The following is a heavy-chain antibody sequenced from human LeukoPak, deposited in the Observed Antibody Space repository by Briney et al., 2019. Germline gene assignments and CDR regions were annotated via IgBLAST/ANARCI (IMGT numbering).Heavy chain of an antibody. Sequence: GGSLRLSCAASGFTFSSFGIHWVRQAPGMGLEWVAAISPDGNSDYYTDSVKGRFTVSRDNSKNMIYLQMNSLRGEDSAVYYCAKFNNYDDYWGQGTLVTASS. CDR1: GFTFSSFG. CDR2: ISPDGNSD. D-gene: IGHD3-22*01. V-gene: IGHV3-30*18. J-gene: IGHJ4*02. CDR3: AKFNNYDDY.